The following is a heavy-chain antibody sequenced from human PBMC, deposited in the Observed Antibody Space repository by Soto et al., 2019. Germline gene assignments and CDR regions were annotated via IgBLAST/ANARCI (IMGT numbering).Heavy chain of an antibody. J-gene: IGHJ6*02. V-gene: IGHV4-59*01. CDR2: MYNTGST. D-gene: IGHD2-21*02. CDR1: GGSISRYY. CDR3: ARDLWGYCGTDCYPLDV. Sequence: PSETLSLTCTVSGGSISRYYWSGIRQPPGKGLEWIGYMYNTGSTVYNPPFKSRVTISVDTSKNQFSLKLNSVTAADTAVYYCARDLWGYCGTDCYPLDVWGQGTTVTVS.